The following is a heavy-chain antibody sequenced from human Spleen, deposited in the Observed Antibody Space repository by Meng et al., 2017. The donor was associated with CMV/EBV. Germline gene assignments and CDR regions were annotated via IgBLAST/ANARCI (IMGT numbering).Heavy chain of an antibody. CDR1: GYTFTSYY. J-gene: IGHJ4*02. V-gene: IGHV1-2*02. CDR2: INPNSGGT. Sequence: ASVKVSCKASGYTFTSYYMHWVRQAPGQGLEWMGWINPNSGGTSYAQKFQGRVTMTRDTSISTVYMELSRLRSDDTAVYYCARMGGYCSGGSCYVHYWGQGTLVTVSS. D-gene: IGHD2-15*01. CDR3: ARMGGYCSGGSCYVHY.